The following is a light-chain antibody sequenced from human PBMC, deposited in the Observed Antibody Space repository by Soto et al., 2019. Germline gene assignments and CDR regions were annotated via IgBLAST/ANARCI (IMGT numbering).Light chain of an antibody. CDR1: RFDIGTNT. V-gene: IGLV1-44*01. CDR3: AGWHENLNGRV. CDR2: STN. J-gene: IGLJ1*01. Sequence: QSVLAQPPSASGTPGQRVTISCSGGRFDIGTNTVNWYQQLPGTPPKLLIYSTNQRPSGVPDRFSGSKSGTSASLAISGLQSEDEADYYCAGWHENLNGRVFGTGTKLIVL.